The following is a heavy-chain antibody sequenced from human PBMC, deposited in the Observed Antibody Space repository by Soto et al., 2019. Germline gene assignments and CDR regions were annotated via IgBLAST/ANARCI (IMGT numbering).Heavy chain of an antibody. CDR1: GYTFTSYY. CDR2: INPSGGST. CDR3: ARVIFSYDILTGYYSNYYYGMDV. Sequence: ASVKVSCKASGYTFTSYYMHWVRQAPGQGLEWMGIINPSGGSTSYAQKFQGRVTMTRDTSTSTVYMELSSLRSEDTAVYYCARVIFSYDILTGYYSNYYYGMDVWGQGTTVTVSS. D-gene: IGHD3-9*01. V-gene: IGHV1-46*01. J-gene: IGHJ6*02.